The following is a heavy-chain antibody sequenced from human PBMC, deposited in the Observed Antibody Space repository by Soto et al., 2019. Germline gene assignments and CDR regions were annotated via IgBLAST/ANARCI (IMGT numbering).Heavy chain of an antibody. CDR2: IWYDGSNK. CDR1: GFIFSSYG. Sequence: QVQLVESGGGVVQPGRSLRLSCAASGFIFSSYGMHWVRQAPGKGLEWVAVIWYDGSNKYYADSVKGRFTISRDNSKNTLYLQMNSLRAEDTAVYYCARDRFHYYGSGATDYWGQGTLVTVSS. CDR3: ARDRFHYYGSGATDY. V-gene: IGHV3-33*01. J-gene: IGHJ4*02. D-gene: IGHD3-10*01.